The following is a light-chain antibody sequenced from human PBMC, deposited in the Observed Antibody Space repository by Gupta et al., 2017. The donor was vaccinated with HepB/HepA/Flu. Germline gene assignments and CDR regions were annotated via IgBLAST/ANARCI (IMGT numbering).Light chain of an antibody. CDR2: SNN. CDR1: SSNIGSNT. J-gene: IGLJ2*01. Sequence: SVLTQPPSASGTPGPRVTISCSGSSSNIGSNTVNWYQQLPGTAPKLLIYSNNQRPSGVPDRFSGSKSGTSASLAISGLQAEDEADYYCAAWDDSRNGVVFGGGTKLTVL. V-gene: IGLV1-44*01. CDR3: AAWDDSRNGVV.